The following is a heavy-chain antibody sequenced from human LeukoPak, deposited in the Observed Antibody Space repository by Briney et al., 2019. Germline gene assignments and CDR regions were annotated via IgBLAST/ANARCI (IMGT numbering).Heavy chain of an antibody. Sequence: PGGSLRLSCAASGFTFSSYSMNWVRQAPGKGPEWVSSISSSSSYIYYADSVKARFTISRDNAKNSLYLQMNSLRAEDTAVYYCARDHYYDSSGYYPWGQGTLVTVSS. CDR1: GFTFSSYS. V-gene: IGHV3-21*01. D-gene: IGHD3-22*01. CDR2: ISSSSSYI. J-gene: IGHJ5*02. CDR3: ARDHYYDSSGYYP.